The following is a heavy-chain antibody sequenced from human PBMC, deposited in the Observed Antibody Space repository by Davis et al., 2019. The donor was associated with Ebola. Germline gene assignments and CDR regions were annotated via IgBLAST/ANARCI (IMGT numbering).Heavy chain of an antibody. CDR2: ISSSSSTI. CDR1: GFTFSSYS. CDR3: ARGDFWSGYYMRYYYYGMDV. V-gene: IGHV3-48*04. J-gene: IGHJ6*02. D-gene: IGHD3-3*01. Sequence: GGSPRLSCAASGFTFSSYSMNWVRQAPGKGLEWVSYISSSSSTIYYADSVKGRFTISRDNAKNSLYLQMNSLRAEDTAVYYCARGDFWSGYYMRYYYYGMDVWGQGTTVTVSS.